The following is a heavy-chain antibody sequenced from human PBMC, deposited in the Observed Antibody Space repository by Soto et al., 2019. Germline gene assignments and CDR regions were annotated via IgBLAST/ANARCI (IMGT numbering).Heavy chain of an antibody. CDR2: IKSKTDGGTT. CDR3: TTTPHLDYGDDQEYFQH. CDR1: SFTFINAW. D-gene: IGHD4-17*01. J-gene: IGHJ1*01. Sequence: EMQLVESGGGLVKPGGTLRLSCAASSFTFINAWMKWVRQAPGKGLEWVGRIKSKTDGGTTDYAAPVKGRFTISRDDSKNTLSLQMNSLKTEDTATYYCTTTPHLDYGDDQEYFQHWGQGTLVIVSS. V-gene: IGHV3-15*07.